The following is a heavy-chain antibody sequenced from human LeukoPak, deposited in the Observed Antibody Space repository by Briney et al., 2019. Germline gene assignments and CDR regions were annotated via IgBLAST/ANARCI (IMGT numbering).Heavy chain of an antibody. D-gene: IGHD2-15*01. Sequence: SETLSLTCTVSGGSISSYYWSWIRQPAGKGLEWIGRIYTSGSTNYNPSLKSRVTMSVDTSKDQFSLKLSSVTAADTAVYYCARDLRCGSGGSCYSQYYFDYWGQGTLVTVSS. CDR3: ARDLRCGSGGSCYSQYYFDY. J-gene: IGHJ4*02. CDR2: IYTSGST. CDR1: GGSISSYY. V-gene: IGHV4-4*07.